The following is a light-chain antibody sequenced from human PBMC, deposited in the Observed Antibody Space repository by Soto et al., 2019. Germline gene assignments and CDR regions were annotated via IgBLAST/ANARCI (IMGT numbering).Light chain of an antibody. CDR3: FSYTGSSTPYV. J-gene: IGLJ1*01. V-gene: IGLV2-14*01. CDR1: SSDVGGYNR. Sequence: QSVLTQPASVSGSPGQSITISCTGTSSDVGGYNRVSWYQQPPGKAPKLMIYDVSNRPSGVSNRFSGSKSGNTASLTISGLQAEDEADYYCFSYTGSSTPYVFGTGTKVTVL. CDR2: DVS.